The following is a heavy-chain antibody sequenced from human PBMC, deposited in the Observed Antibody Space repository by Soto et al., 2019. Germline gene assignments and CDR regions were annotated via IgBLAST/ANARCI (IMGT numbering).Heavy chain of an antibody. CDR3: VKDNLHSGSYENWYFDL. CDR1: GYIFTSYA. CDR2: INAANDNT. J-gene: IGHJ2*01. Sequence: ASVKVSCKASGYIFTSYAMHWVRQAPGQRLEWMGWINAANDNTKYSQKFQGRVTITRDTSANTLFLEMSSLRPEDTAVYYCVKDNLHSGSYENWYFDLWGRGTLVTVSS. V-gene: IGHV1-3*01. D-gene: IGHD1-26*01.